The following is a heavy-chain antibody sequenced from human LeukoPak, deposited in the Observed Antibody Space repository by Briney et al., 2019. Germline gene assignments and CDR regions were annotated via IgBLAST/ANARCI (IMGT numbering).Heavy chain of an antibody. CDR3: ARVQSGSYGYYYYYMDV. V-gene: IGHV1-18*01. D-gene: IGHD1-26*01. Sequence: ASVKVSCKASGYTFTSYGISWVRQAPGQGLEWMGRISAYNGNTNYAQKLQGRVTMTTDTSTSTAYMELRSLRSDDTAVYYCARVQSGSYGYYYYYMDVWGKGTTVTVSS. CDR1: GYTFTSYG. J-gene: IGHJ6*03. CDR2: ISAYNGNT.